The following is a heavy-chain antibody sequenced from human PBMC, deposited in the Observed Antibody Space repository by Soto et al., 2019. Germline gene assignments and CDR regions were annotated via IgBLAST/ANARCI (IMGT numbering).Heavy chain of an antibody. Sequence: QMPLVQSGPEVKKPGNSVKVSCKASGFTFTSPAVQWVRQARGQRLEWIGWIVVGSGNTNYAQKFQERVTITRDMSTSTAYMELSSLRSEETALYYCAADDRTTGVDTWGQGTLVTVST. V-gene: IGHV1-58*01. J-gene: IGHJ5*02. CDR2: IVVGSGNT. CDR3: AADDRTTGVDT. D-gene: IGHD1-1*01. CDR1: GFTFTSPA.